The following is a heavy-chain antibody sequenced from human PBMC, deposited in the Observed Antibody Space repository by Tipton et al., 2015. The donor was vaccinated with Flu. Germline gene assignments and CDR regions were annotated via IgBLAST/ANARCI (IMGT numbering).Heavy chain of an antibody. D-gene: IGHD3-3*01. J-gene: IGHJ6*02. CDR1: GYSFTNYD. V-gene: IGHV1-8*01. CDR2: MNPHSGNT. CDR3: ARMLPYYDIWSGYGYGMDV. Sequence: QLVQSGPEVKKPGASVKVSCKASGYSFTNYDIDWVRQATGQGFEWMGWMNPHSGNTGYAQKFEGRVTMTRDISTNTAYMELSSVRSDDTAVYYCARMLPYYDIWSGYGYGMDVWGQGTTVIVS.